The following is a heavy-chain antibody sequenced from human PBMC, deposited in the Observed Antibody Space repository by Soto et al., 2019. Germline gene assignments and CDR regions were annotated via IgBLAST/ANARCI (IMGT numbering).Heavy chain of an antibody. J-gene: IGHJ5*02. V-gene: IGHV4-30-2*01. CDR1: GGSISSGGYS. Sequence: TLSLTCAVSGGSISSGGYSGSWIRQPPGKGLEWIGYIYHSGSTYYNPSLKSRVTISVDRSKNQFSLKLSFVTAADTAVYYCARERGVIHNWFDPWGQGTLVTVSS. CDR3: ARERGVIHNWFDP. D-gene: IGHD3-10*01. CDR2: IYHSGST.